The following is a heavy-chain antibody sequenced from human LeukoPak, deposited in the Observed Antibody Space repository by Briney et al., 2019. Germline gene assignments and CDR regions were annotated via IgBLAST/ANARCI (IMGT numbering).Heavy chain of an antibody. Sequence: SETLSLTCTVSGGSISSYYWSWIRQPPGKGPEWIGFIYYSGSTKYNPSLKSRVTMSVDTSKNQFSLKLSSVTAADTAVYYCARMYSGTSYYFDYWGQGTLVTVSS. D-gene: IGHD1-26*01. CDR2: IYYSGST. CDR3: ARMYSGTSYYFDY. CDR1: GGSISSYY. J-gene: IGHJ4*02. V-gene: IGHV4-59*01.